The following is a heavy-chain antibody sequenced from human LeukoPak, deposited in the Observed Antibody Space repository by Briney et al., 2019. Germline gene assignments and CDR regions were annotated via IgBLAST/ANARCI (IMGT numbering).Heavy chain of an antibody. Sequence: GGSLRLSCAASAXTFSDYYVAWLRQAPGKGLELVSYISDSSTYTNNADSVKGRFTISRDNTKTSLYLQMISLRAEDTSAYDCARDLGSGWTFDYCGRGALVTVSS. CDR3: ARDLGSGWTFDY. CDR2: ISDSSTYT. D-gene: IGHD6-19*01. CDR1: AXTFSDYY. V-gene: IGHV3-11*05. J-gene: IGHJ4*02.